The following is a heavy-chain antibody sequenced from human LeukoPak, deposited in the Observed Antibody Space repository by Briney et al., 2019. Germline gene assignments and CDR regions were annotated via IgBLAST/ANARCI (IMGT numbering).Heavy chain of an antibody. J-gene: IGHJ4*02. D-gene: IGHD5-18*01. V-gene: IGHV3-13*01. CDR2: VSSGFHA. Sequence: GRSLRLSCTASGFTLGSHDMHWVRQIPGQGLEWVAAVSSGFHAFFADSVQGRFTVSREDARNSLYLQMNSLRAGDTAVYYCVREARGYHYTYFDYWGQGTLVTVSS. CDR3: VREARGYHYTYFDY. CDR1: GFTLGSHD.